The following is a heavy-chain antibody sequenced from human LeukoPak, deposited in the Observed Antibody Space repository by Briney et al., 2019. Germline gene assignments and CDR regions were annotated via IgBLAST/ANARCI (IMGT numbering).Heavy chain of an antibody. CDR2: INHSGGT. Sequence: PSETLSLTCAVYGGSFSGYYWSWIRQPPGKGLEWIGEINHSGGTNYNPSLKSRVTISVDTSKNQFSLKLSSVTAADTAVYYCARLRYSSSSGDYWGQGTLVTVSS. J-gene: IGHJ4*02. CDR1: GGSFSGYY. V-gene: IGHV4-34*01. CDR3: ARLRYSSSSGDY. D-gene: IGHD6-6*01.